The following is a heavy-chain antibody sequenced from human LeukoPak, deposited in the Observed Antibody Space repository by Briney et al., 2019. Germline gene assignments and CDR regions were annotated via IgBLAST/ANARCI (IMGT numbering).Heavy chain of an antibody. J-gene: IGHJ5*02. CDR1: GYSISSGYY. CDR3: ARHFNYYGSARGWFDP. Sequence: SETLSLTCTVSGYSISSGYYWGWIRQPPGKGLEWIGEINHSGSTNYNPSLKSRVTISVDTSKSQFSLKLTSVTAADTAVYYCARHFNYYGSARGWFDPWGQGTLVTVSS. D-gene: IGHD3-10*01. CDR2: INHSGST. V-gene: IGHV4-38-2*02.